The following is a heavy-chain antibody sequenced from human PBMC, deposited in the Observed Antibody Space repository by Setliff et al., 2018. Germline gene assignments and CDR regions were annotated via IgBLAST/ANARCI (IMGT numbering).Heavy chain of an antibody. CDR2: INPSGGLT. CDR1: GYTLTNYY. J-gene: IGHJ6*03. CDR3: ARGLIAYASWSPNKHAYYYYMDV. D-gene: IGHD6-13*01. Sequence: ASVKVSCKASGYTLTNYYMHWVRQAPGQGLEWMGIINPSGGLTRYAQKFQGRVTMTRDTSTSTVYMELESLKSGDTAIFYCARGLIAYASWSPNKHAYYYYMDVWGNGTTVTVSS. V-gene: IGHV1-46*01.